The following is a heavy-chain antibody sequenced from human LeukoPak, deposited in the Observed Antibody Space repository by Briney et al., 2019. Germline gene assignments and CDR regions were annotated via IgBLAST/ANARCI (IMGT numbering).Heavy chain of an antibody. CDR2: INHSGST. D-gene: IGHD2-2*01. CDR1: GGSFSGYY. V-gene: IGHV4-34*01. Sequence: PSETLSLTCAVYGGSFSGYYWSWIRQPPGKGLEWIGEINHSGSTNYNPSLKSRVTISVDTSKNQSSLKLSSVTAADTAVYYCARERVVVVPAAPWYYYYGMDVWGQGTTVTVSS. J-gene: IGHJ6*02. CDR3: ARERVVVVPAAPWYYYYGMDV.